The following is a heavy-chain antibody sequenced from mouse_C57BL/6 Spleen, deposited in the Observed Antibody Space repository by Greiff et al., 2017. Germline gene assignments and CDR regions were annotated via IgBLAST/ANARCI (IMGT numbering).Heavy chain of an antibody. J-gene: IGHJ3*01. Sequence: EVQLVESGGDLVKPGGSLKLSCAASGFTFSSYGMSWVRQTPDKRLEWVATISRGGSYTNYPDRVKGRFTISRDNAKNTLYLQMSSLKSEDTAMYYCARHTSDPSWFAYWGQGTLVTVSA. V-gene: IGHV5-6*01. CDR2: ISRGGSYT. CDR1: GFTFSSYG. CDR3: ARHTSDPSWFAY.